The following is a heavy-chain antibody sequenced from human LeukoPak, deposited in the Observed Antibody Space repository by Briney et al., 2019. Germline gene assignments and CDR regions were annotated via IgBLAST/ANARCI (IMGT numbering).Heavy chain of an antibody. CDR1: GFTFSIYA. D-gene: IGHD6-19*01. CDR3: AKDRGTSVWYLDY. V-gene: IGHV3-30*18. Sequence: GGSLRLSCAASGFTFSIYAMNWVRQAPGKGLEWVTVISSDGSNEYYADSVKGRFTISRDNSKNTLNLQMNSLRAEDTAVYYCAKDRGTSVWYLDYWGQGTLVTVSS. CDR2: ISSDGSNE. J-gene: IGHJ4*02.